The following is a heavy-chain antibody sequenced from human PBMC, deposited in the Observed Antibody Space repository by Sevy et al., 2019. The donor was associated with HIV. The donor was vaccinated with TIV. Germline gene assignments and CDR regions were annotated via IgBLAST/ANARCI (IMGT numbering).Heavy chain of an antibody. Sequence: ASVKVSCKASGGTFSTYIINWVRQAPGQGLEWMGGVIASVNMANSAQKFQGRVTITPDGSTSTAYMELSSLTSEDTAIYYCATAMPCGGDCYYFDSWGQGTRVTVSS. CDR3: ATAMPCGGDCYYFDS. D-gene: IGHD2-21*02. CDR2: VIASVNMA. J-gene: IGHJ4*02. CDR1: GGTFSTYI. V-gene: IGHV1-69*10.